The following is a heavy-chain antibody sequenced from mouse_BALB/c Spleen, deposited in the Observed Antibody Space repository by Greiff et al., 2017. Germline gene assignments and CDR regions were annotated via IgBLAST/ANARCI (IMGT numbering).Heavy chain of an antibody. Sequence: DVKLVESGGGLVKPGGSLKLSCAASGFTFSSYAMSWVRQTPEKRLEWVATISSGGSYTYYPDSVKGRFTISRDNAKNTLYLQMSSLRSEDTAMYYCARQGITTAEGFAYWGQGTLVTVSA. D-gene: IGHD1-2*01. CDR1: GFTFSSYA. V-gene: IGHV5-9-3*01. CDR3: ARQGITTAEGFAY. J-gene: IGHJ3*01. CDR2: ISSGGSYT.